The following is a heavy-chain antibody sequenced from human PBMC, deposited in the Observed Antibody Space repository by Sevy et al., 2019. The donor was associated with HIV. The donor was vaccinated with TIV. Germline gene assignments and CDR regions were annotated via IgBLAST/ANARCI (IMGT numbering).Heavy chain of an antibody. CDR1: GFSFSDYW. D-gene: IGHD3-10*01. CDR3: SRGIFGSGSRLGLGY. V-gene: IGHV3-7*03. Sequence: GGSLRLSCEASGFSFSDYWMTWVRQAPGKGLEWVANMRQDGREAYYVDSVKGRFTVYRDNAKNSLWLQMNSLRAEDSSVYYCSRGIFGSGSRLGLGYWGQGTLVTVSS. J-gene: IGHJ4*02. CDR2: MRQDGREA.